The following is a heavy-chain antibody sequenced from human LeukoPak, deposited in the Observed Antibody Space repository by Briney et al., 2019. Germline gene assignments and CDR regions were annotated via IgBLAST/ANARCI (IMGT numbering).Heavy chain of an antibody. CDR1: GGSLSDYY. J-gene: IGHJ4*02. D-gene: IGHD3-3*01. CDR3: GSRRTAMFGVIKGPIDY. CDR2: INHSGSP. Sequence: PSETLSLTCAVYGGSLSDYYWTWIRQPPGKGLEWIGEINHSGSPNNNPSLKSRVSISFDTSKNQFSLKLTSVTAADTAVYYCGSRRTAMFGVIKGPIDYWGQGTLVTVSS. V-gene: IGHV4-34*01.